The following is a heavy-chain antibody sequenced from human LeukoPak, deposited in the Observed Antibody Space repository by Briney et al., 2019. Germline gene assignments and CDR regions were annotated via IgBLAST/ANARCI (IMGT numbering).Heavy chain of an antibody. V-gene: IGHV3-21*01. D-gene: IGHD4-17*01. Sequence: PGGSLRLSCAASGFTFSSYSMNWVRQAPGKGLEWVSSISSSSSYIYYADSVKGRFTISRDNAKNPLYLQMNSLRAEDTAVYYCARDKLRGIFDYWGQGTLVTVSS. CDR1: GFTFSSYS. CDR2: ISSSSSYI. CDR3: ARDKLRGIFDY. J-gene: IGHJ4*02.